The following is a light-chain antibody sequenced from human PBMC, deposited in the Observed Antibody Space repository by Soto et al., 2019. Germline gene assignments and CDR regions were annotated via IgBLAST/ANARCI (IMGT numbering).Light chain of an antibody. J-gene: IGLJ2*01. Sequence: NFMLTQPHSVSESPGKTVTISCTGSSGSIATNYVQWYQQRPGSAPTTVIYEDNQRPSGVPDRFSGSIDSSSNSASLTISGLKTEDEADYYCQSYARSNQVVFGGGTKLTVL. CDR1: SGSIATNY. CDR2: EDN. CDR3: QSYARSNQVV. V-gene: IGLV6-57*02.